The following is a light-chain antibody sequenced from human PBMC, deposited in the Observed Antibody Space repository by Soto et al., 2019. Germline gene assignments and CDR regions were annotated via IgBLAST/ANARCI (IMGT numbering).Light chain of an antibody. CDR2: GAS. CDR1: QNIYTGY. V-gene: IGKV3-20*01. CDR3: QQFSGSLT. J-gene: IGKJ3*01. Sequence: PVESATLSCRASQNIYTGYLAWYQQKPGQAPRLLISGASDRATGIPDRFTGSGSGTDFTLTISRLEPEDFAVYYCQQFSGSLTFGPGTKVDIK.